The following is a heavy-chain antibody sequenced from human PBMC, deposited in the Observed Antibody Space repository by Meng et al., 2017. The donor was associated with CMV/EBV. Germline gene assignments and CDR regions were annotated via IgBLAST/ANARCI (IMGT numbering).Heavy chain of an antibody. CDR1: GGTYRSYA. D-gene: IGHD2-15*01. V-gene: IGHV1-69*01. Sequence: SGGTYRSYAIRWVGQAPGQGLEWMGGIIPNFGTANYAQKFQGQVTITADEYTSTAYMELSSLRSEDTAVYLCVGNIVVVVAASPRDYWGQGTLVTVSS. CDR2: IIPNFGTA. CDR3: VGNIVVVVAASPRDY. J-gene: IGHJ4*02.